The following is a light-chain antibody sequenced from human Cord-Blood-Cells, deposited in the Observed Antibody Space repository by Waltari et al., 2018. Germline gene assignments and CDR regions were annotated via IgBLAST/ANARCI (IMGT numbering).Light chain of an antibody. V-gene: IGLV2-11*01. Sequence: QSALTQPRSVSGSPGQSVTISCTGTSSDVGGYNYVSWYQQHPGKAPKLMIYDVSKVPSGVPYRFSGSNAGKTASLTISGLQAEDEADYYCCSYAGSYTYVFGTGTKVTVL. CDR2: DVS. CDR3: CSYAGSYTYV. J-gene: IGLJ1*01. CDR1: SSDVGGYNY.